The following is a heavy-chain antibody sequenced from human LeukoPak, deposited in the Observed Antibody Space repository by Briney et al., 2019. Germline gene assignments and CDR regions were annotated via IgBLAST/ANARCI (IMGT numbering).Heavy chain of an antibody. Sequence: SQTLSLTCTVSSGSISSGSYYWSWIRQPAGKGLEWIGRIYTSGSTNYNPSLKSRVTISVDTSKNQFSLKLSSVTAADTAVYYCARQRVRGIVVVPDFDYWGQGTLVTVSS. J-gene: IGHJ4*02. V-gene: IGHV4-61*02. CDR2: IYTSGST. CDR1: SGSISSGSYY. CDR3: ARQRVRGIVVVPDFDY. D-gene: IGHD2-2*01.